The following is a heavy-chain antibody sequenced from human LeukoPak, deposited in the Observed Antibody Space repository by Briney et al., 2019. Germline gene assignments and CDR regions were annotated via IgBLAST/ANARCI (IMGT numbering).Heavy chain of an antibody. CDR1: GFTLSSYS. CDR2: ISSSSSYI. D-gene: IGHD3-22*01. Sequence: GGSLRLSCAASGFTLSSYSMNWVRQAPGKGLEWVSSISSSSSYIYYADSVKGRFTISRDNAKNSLYLQMNSLRAEDTAVYYCARDSYDSSGSLYYFDYWGQGTLVTVSS. J-gene: IGHJ4*02. V-gene: IGHV3-21*01. CDR3: ARDSYDSSGSLYYFDY.